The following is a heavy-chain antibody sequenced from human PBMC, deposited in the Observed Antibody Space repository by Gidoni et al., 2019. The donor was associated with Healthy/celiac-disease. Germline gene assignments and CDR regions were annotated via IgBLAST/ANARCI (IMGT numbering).Heavy chain of an antibody. Sequence: EAPLLESGGGFVQPGASLSLSCAPSGSPFRSYAITWVRQAPGKGLAWVSAIRGSGGSTYYADSVKGRFTISRDNSKNTLYLQMNSLRAEDTAVYYCAKGGPTYYYDSSGYADAFDIWGQGTMVTVSS. CDR1: GSPFRSYA. CDR3: AKGGPTYYYDSSGYADAFDI. J-gene: IGHJ3*02. V-gene: IGHV3-23*01. CDR2: IRGSGGST. D-gene: IGHD3-22*01.